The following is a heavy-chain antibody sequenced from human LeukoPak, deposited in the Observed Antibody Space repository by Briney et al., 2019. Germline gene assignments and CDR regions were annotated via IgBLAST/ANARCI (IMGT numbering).Heavy chain of an antibody. D-gene: IGHD3-10*01. CDR1: GYSFSTFD. J-gene: IGHJ6*02. V-gene: IGHV1-8*01. CDR2: MSPNSGNT. CDR3: ARGGILVQGVTILYGMDV. Sequence: ASLKVSCKTSGYSFSTFDINWVRQATGQGLEWMGWMSPNSGNTNYEQKFQGRLTMTRDTSISTAYMELSSVRSEDTAVYYCARGGILVQGVTILYGMDVWGQGTTVTVSS.